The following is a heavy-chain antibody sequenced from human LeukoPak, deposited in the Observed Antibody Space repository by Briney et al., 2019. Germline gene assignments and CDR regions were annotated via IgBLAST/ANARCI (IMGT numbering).Heavy chain of an antibody. CDR1: GFTFSSYW. Sequence: GGSLRLSCAASGFTFSSYWMHWVRHAPGKGLVWVSRINSDGSSTSYADSVKGRFTISRDNAKNTLYLQMNSLRAEDTAVYYCASEGVGYCSGGSCYSYWFDPWGQGTLVTVSS. CDR3: ASEGVGYCSGGSCYSYWFDP. CDR2: INSDGSST. J-gene: IGHJ5*02. V-gene: IGHV3-74*01. D-gene: IGHD2-15*01.